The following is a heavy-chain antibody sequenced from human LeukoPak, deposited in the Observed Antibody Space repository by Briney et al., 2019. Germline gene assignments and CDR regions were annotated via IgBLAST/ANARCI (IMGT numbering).Heavy chain of an antibody. Sequence: PGGSLRLSCVGSGFTFRSHAMSWVRQAPEKGLEFVSGIYENGGTTYYADSVKGRFSISRDNSKNTLYLQMNSLRAEDTAVYYCAREDTADAFDIWGQGTMVTVSS. CDR3: AREDTADAFDI. V-gene: IGHV3-23*01. D-gene: IGHD5-18*01. CDR2: IYENGGTT. J-gene: IGHJ3*02. CDR1: GFTFRSHA.